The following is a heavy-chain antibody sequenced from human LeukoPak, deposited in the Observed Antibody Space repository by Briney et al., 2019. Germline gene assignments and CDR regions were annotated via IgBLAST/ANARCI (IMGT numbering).Heavy chain of an antibody. CDR3: ACGIVVVVAATPSYYFDY. CDR1: GYIFISYG. V-gene: IGHV1-69*05. Sequence: SVKVSCKASGYIFISYGISWVRQAPGQGLEWMGRIIPIFGTANYAQKFQGRVTITTDESTSTAYMELSSLRSEDTAVYYCACGIVVVVAATPSYYFDYWGQGTLVTVSS. D-gene: IGHD2-15*01. J-gene: IGHJ4*02. CDR2: IIPIFGTA.